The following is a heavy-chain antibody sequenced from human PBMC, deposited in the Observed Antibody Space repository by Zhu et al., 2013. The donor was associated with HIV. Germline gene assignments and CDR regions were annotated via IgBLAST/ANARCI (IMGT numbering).Heavy chain of an antibody. CDR1: GFTFSDYF. V-gene: IGHV1-2*06. D-gene: IGHD7-27*01. J-gene: IGHJ4*02. CDR3: ARDYWGTPHWELDY. CDR2: VHPRSGVI. Sequence: VQLVQSGAEVKKPGASVRVSCQTSGFTFSDYFIHWVRQAPGQGPEWVGRVHPRSGVIEFAGRFQGRVSLTRGTSISTAYVDLTSLTYDDTAVYYCARDYWGTPHWELDYWGQGTLVTVSS.